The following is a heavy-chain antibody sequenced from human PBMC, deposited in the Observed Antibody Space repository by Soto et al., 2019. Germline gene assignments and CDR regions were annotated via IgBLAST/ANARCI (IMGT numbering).Heavy chain of an antibody. Sequence: SETLSLTCTVSGGSISDYYWSWLRQTPGKGLEWIGYIYSSGSTNYNPSLQSRVTISVDTSKNQFFLRLSSVTAEDTAVYSCARHGFGRVITRGYFDYWGQGILVTVSS. J-gene: IGHJ4*02. CDR2: IYSSGST. V-gene: IGHV4-59*08. D-gene: IGHD3-22*01. CDR1: GGSISDYY. CDR3: ARHGFGRVITRGYFDY.